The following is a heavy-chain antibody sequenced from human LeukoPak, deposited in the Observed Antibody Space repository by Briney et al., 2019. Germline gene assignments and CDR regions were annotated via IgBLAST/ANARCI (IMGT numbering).Heavy chain of an antibody. CDR3: ASGGDTAMVENWFDP. V-gene: IGHV4-34*01. Sequence: SETLSLTCVVYGASFSAYYWTWIRQSPGKGLEWIGEINHSGGTNYNPSLKSRVIISIDTSKNQFSLKLSSVTAADTAVYYCASGGDTAMVENWFDPWGQGTLVTVSS. CDR2: INHSGGT. CDR1: GASFSAYY. J-gene: IGHJ5*02. D-gene: IGHD5-18*01.